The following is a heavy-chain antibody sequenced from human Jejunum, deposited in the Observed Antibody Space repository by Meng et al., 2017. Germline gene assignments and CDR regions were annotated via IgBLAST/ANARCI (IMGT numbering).Heavy chain of an antibody. V-gene: IGHV4-61*01. J-gene: IGHJ4*02. CDR1: GGSVSSGNYY. CDR3: ARGGFFEAAAANLIDS. D-gene: IGHD6-13*01. Sequence: QVQCTAAGPRLGTPSQHLSLTCTVSGGSVSSGNYYWSWIRQPPGKGLEWIGYIYYSGSTNYNPSLKSRVTISVDTSKNQFSLKLSSVTAADTAVYYCARGGFFEAAAANLIDSWGQGTLVTVSS. CDR2: IYYSGST.